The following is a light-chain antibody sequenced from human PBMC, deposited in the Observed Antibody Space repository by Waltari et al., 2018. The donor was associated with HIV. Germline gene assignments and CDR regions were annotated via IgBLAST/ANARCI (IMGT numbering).Light chain of an antibody. V-gene: IGKV3-11*01. Sequence: ILLTPSPATLSLSPGERATLSCRASQSVSSYLAWYQQKPGQAPRLLIYDASNRATGIPARFSGSGSGTDFTLTISSLEPEDFAVYYCQQRSNWPPNTFGQGTKLEIK. J-gene: IGKJ2*01. CDR1: QSVSSY. CDR2: DAS. CDR3: QQRSNWPPNT.